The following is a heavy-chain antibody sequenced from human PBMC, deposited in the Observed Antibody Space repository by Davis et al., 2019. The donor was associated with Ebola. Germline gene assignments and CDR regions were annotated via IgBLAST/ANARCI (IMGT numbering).Heavy chain of an antibody. V-gene: IGHV1-18*01. CDR3: ARFNAALPDY. D-gene: IGHD6-6*01. Sequence: SVTVSCQSSGYTLTSYGISWVRQAPGQGLEWMGWISAYNGNTNYAQKLQGRVTMTTDTSTSTAYMELRSLRSDDTAVYYCARFNAALPDYWGQGTLVTVSS. CDR2: ISAYNGNT. CDR1: GYTLTSYG. J-gene: IGHJ4*02.